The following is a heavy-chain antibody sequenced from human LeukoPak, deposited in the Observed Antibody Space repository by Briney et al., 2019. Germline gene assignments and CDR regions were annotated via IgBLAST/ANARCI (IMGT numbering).Heavy chain of an antibody. CDR1: GFSFSTYW. CDR2: IKQDGSEI. D-gene: IGHD2-15*01. J-gene: IGHJ4*02. Sequence: GGSLRLSCAASGFSFSTYWMTWVRQAPGKGLEWVTDIKQDGSEIYYVDSVKGRFTISRDNAKNSLYLQTNSLRAEDTVVYYCARASGYCSGGSCFPPDYWGQGTLVTVSS. V-gene: IGHV3-7*05. CDR3: ARASGYCSGGSCFPPDY.